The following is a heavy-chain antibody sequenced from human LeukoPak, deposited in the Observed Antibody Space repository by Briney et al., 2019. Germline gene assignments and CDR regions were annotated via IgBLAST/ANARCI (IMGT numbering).Heavy chain of an antibody. CDR3: AKVGALWFGESRLYYYYYMDV. V-gene: IGHV3-30*02. D-gene: IGHD3-10*01. CDR1: AFTFSSYG. CDR2: IQYDRTNE. J-gene: IGHJ6*03. Sequence: GGSLRLSCAASAFTFSSYGMHWVRQAPGKGLEWVAYIQYDRTNEQYAHSVKGRFRISRDNSNNILYLQMNSLRTEDTAVYYCAKVGALWFGESRLYYYYYMDVWGKGTTVTISS.